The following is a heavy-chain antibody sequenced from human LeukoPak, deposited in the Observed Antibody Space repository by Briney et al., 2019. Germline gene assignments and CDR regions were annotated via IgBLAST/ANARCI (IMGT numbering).Heavy chain of an antibody. CDR1: GFTFNNAW. D-gene: IGHD4-17*01. CDR3: TTYDYGDYYFFYGMGV. Sequence: SGGSLRLSCAASGFTFNNAWMSWVRQVPGKGLEWVGRIKRKTDGGTIDYGAAVKGRFTISRDDSKNTLYLQMDSLKSEDTAVYYCTTYDYGDYYFFYGMGVWGQGTTVTVSS. CDR2: IKRKTDGGTI. V-gene: IGHV3-15*01. J-gene: IGHJ6*02.